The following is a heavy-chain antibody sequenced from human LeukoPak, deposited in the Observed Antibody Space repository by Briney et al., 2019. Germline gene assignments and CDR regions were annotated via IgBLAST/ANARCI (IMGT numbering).Heavy chain of an antibody. D-gene: IGHD2-2*01. V-gene: IGHV4-34*01. Sequence: SETLSLTCAVYGGSFGGYYWSWIRQPPGKGLEWIGEINHSGSTNYNPSLKSRVTISVDTSKNQFSLKLSSVTAADTTVYYCARPLLQLPYHYYGMDVWGQGTTVTVSS. CDR3: ARPLLQLPYHYYGMDV. CDR1: GGSFGGYY. J-gene: IGHJ6*02. CDR2: INHSGST.